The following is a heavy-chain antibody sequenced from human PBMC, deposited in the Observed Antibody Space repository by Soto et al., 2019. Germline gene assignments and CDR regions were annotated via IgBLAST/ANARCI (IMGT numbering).Heavy chain of an antibody. Sequence: SETLSLTCTVSGGSISSSSYYWGWIRQPPGKGLEWIGSIYYSGSTYYNPSLKSRVTISVDTSKNQFSLKLSSVTAADTAVYYCARTYYDFWSGRYYFDYWGQGTLVTVSS. CDR1: GGSISSSSYY. D-gene: IGHD3-3*01. V-gene: IGHV4-39*01. CDR3: ARTYYDFWSGRYYFDY. CDR2: IYYSGST. J-gene: IGHJ4*02.